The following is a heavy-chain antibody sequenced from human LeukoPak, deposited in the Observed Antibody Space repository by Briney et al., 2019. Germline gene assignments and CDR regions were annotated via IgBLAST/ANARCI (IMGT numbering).Heavy chain of an antibody. CDR3: AREDSSGYPLRE. J-gene: IGHJ4*02. Sequence: SVKVSCKASGGTFSSYAISWVRQAPGQGLEWMGGIIPIFGTANYAQKFQGRVTITADESTSTAYMELSSLRSEDTAVYYCAREDSSGYPLREWGQGTLVTVSS. CDR2: IIPIFGTA. CDR1: GGTFSSYA. V-gene: IGHV1-69*01. D-gene: IGHD3-22*01.